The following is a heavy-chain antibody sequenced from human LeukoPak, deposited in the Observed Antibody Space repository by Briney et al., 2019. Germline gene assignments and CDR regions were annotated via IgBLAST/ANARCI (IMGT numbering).Heavy chain of an antibody. CDR3: ARDLLDTAMVHYWYFDL. D-gene: IGHD5-18*01. Sequence: SETLSLTCTVSGASISSGTYYCSWIRQHPGKGLEWIGYIYYNRSIYYNPSLKSRVTISVDTSKNQFSLKLSSVTAADTAVYYCARDLLDTAMVHYWYFDLWGRGTLVTVSS. J-gene: IGHJ2*01. CDR1: GASISSGTYY. CDR2: IYYNRSI. V-gene: IGHV4-31*03.